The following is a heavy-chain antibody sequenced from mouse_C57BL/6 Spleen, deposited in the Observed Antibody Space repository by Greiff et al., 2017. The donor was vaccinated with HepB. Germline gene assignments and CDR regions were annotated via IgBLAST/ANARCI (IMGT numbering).Heavy chain of an antibody. CDR1: GFTFSDYY. V-gene: IGHV5-12*01. D-gene: IGHD2-12*01. CDR3: ARHLYDADWYFDV. J-gene: IGHJ1*03. Sequence: EVKLMESGGGLVQPGGSLKLSCAASGFTFSDYYMYWVRQTPEKRLEWVAYISNGSGSTYYPDTVKGRFTISRDNAKNTLYLQMSRLKSEDTAMYYCARHLYDADWYFDVWGTGTTVTVSS. CDR2: ISNGSGST.